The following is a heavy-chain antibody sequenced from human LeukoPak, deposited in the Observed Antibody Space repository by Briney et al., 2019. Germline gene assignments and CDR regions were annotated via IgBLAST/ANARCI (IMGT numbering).Heavy chain of an antibody. CDR2: INHSGST. Sequence: SETLFLTCAVYGESLSKYYWTWIRQSPGKGLEWIGEINHSGSTNHNPSLKSRVTLSVDTSKHQFSLKLSSVTAADTAVYYCAGYCTSTSCYGGDAFDIWGQGTMVTVSS. CDR1: GESLSKYY. CDR3: AGYCTSTSCYGGDAFDI. D-gene: IGHD2-2*01. V-gene: IGHV4-34*01. J-gene: IGHJ3*02.